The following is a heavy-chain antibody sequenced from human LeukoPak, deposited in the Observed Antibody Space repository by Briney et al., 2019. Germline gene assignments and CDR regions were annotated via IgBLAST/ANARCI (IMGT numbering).Heavy chain of an antibody. J-gene: IGHJ4*02. CDR3: ARNPLGTGDY. CDR2: IYYSGST. CDR1: GGSISSSSYY. Sequence: SETLSLTCTVPGGSISSSSYYWGWIRQPPGKGLEWIGSIYYSGSTYYNPSLKSRVTISVDTSKNQFSLKLSSVTAADTAVYYCARNPLGTGDYWGQGTLVTVSS. D-gene: IGHD7-27*01. V-gene: IGHV4-39*01.